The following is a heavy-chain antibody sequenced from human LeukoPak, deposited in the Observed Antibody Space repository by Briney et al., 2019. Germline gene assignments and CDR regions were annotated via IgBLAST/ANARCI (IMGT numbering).Heavy chain of an antibody. Sequence: SQTLSLTCAISGDSVSSNSAAWTWIRQSPSRGLEWLGRTYYRSKWYNDYAVSVKSRITINPDTSKNQFSLQLNSVTPEDTAVYYCAVSVADYYYGMVVWGQGTTVTVSS. J-gene: IGHJ6*02. V-gene: IGHV6-1*01. CDR1: GDSVSSNSAA. D-gene: IGHD2-15*01. CDR2: TYYRSKWYN. CDR3: AVSVADYYYGMVV.